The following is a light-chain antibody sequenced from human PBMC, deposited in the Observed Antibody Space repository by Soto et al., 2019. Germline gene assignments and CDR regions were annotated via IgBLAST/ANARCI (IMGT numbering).Light chain of an antibody. V-gene: IGLV2-14*01. CDR1: SSDVGGYNY. J-gene: IGLJ1*01. Sequence: QSALTQPASVSGSPGQSITISCTGTSSDVGGYNYVSWYQQHPGKAPKLMIYDVSNRPSGVSDRFSGSKSGNTASLTISELQAEDEADYYCSSYTSSSTLYVFRTGTKVTVL. CDR3: SSYTSSSTLYV. CDR2: DVS.